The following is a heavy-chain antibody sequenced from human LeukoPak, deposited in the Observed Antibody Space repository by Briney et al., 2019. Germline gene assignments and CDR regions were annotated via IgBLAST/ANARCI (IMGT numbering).Heavy chain of an antibody. Sequence: PGGSLRLSCAASGFTFSSYSMNWVRQAPGKGLEWVSSISSSSSYIYYADSVKGRFTISRDNAKNSLYLQMNSLRAEDTAVYYCARDNTDIQAAPDAFDIWGQGTMVTVSS. CDR1: GFTFSSYS. J-gene: IGHJ3*02. D-gene: IGHD2-15*01. CDR2: ISSSSSYI. V-gene: IGHV3-21*01. CDR3: ARDNTDIQAAPDAFDI.